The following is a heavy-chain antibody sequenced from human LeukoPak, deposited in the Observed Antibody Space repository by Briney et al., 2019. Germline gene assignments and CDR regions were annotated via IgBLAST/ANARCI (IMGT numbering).Heavy chain of an antibody. D-gene: IGHD3-10*01. V-gene: IGHV3-23*01. CDR3: AKDRGYYVSGSYYNNYGMDV. J-gene: IGHJ6*02. CDR2: ISGSGGST. Sequence: PGGSLRLSCAASGFTFNTYAMSWVRQAPGKGLEWVSVISGSGGSTYYADSVRGRFTISRDNAKNTLYLQMNSLRAEDTAVYHCAKDRGYYVSGSYYNNYGMDVWGQGTTVTVSS. CDR1: GFTFNTYA.